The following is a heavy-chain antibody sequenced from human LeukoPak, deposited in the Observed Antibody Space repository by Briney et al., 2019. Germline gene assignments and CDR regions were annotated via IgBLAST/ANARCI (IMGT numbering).Heavy chain of an antibody. J-gene: IGHJ6*03. V-gene: IGHV3-53*01. CDR2: IYSGGST. Sequence: PGGSLRLYCAASGFTFSDYYMSWVRQAPGKGLEWISAIYSGGSTYYADSVKGRFTISRDNSKNTLYLQMNSLRAEDTAVYYCSRERRHTISSYMDVWGKGTTVTVSS. CDR3: SRERRHTISSYMDV. D-gene: IGHD3-9*01. CDR1: GFTFSDYY.